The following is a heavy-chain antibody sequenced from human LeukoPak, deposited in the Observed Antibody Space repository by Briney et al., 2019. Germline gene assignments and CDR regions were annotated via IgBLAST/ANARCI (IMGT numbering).Heavy chain of an antibody. D-gene: IGHD4-17*01. V-gene: IGHV1-2*02. CDR3: ARQTPHPEYGDEYFYGLDV. Sequence: GASLNVSCKAFGYNFKEYSLLWVRQAPGQPREWMGGNRPKNGDAKFAPNFRGGATMTSDTSVNTTYLTLSSLRSADTAIYYCARQTPHPEYGDEYFYGLDVWGQGTTVIVSS. J-gene: IGHJ6*02. CDR1: GYNFKEYS. CDR2: NRPKNGDA.